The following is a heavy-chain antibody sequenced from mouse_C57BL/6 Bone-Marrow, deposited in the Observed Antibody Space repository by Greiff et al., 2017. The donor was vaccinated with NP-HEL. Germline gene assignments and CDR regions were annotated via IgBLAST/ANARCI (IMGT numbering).Heavy chain of an antibody. CDR3: ARPLYDGYFYFDY. J-gene: IGHJ2*01. V-gene: IGHV1-81*01. D-gene: IGHD2-3*01. CDR1: GYTFTSYG. Sequence: VQVVESGAELARPGASVKLSCKASGYTFTSYGISWVKQRTGQGLEWIGEIYPRSGNTYYNEKFKGKATLTADKSSSTAYMELRSLTSEDSAVYFCARPLYDGYFYFDYWGQGTTLTVSS. CDR2: IYPRSGNT.